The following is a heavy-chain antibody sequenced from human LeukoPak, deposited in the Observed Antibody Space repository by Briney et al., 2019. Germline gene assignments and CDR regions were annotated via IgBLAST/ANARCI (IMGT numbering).Heavy chain of an antibody. V-gene: IGHV3-48*02. CDR3: AREIGDY. CDR2: ISSGADTI. CDR1: GFAFSTHT. J-gene: IGHJ4*02. Sequence: PGGSLRLSCAASGFAFSTHTMNWVRQAPGKGLEWVAFISSGADTIYYADSVKGRFTIARDNAKNSLYLQMNSLRDEDTALYYCAREIGDYWGQGTQVTVSS.